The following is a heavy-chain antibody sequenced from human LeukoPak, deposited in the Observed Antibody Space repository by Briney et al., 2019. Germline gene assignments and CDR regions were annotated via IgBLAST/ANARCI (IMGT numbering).Heavy chain of an antibody. J-gene: IGHJ6*03. V-gene: IGHV1-8*01. Sequence: ASVKVSCKASGYTFTSHDINWVRQATGQGLEWMGWMNPNSGNTGYAQKFQGRVTITRNTSISTAYMELSSLRSEDTAVYYCARVVSGYYYYYSKDVWGKGTTVTVSS. D-gene: IGHD6-6*01. CDR2: MNPNSGNT. CDR1: GYTFTSHD. CDR3: ARVVSGYYYYYSKDV.